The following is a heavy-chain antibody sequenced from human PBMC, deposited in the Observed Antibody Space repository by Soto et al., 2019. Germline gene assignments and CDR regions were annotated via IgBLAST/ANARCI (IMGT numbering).Heavy chain of an antibody. CDR3: ARVPHDSSGYYYFDY. CDR1: GGTFSSYT. D-gene: IGHD3-22*01. V-gene: IGHV1-69*02. CDR2: IIPILGIA. Sequence: ASVKVSCKASGGTFSSYTISWVRQAPGQGLEWMGRIIPILGIANYAQKFQGRVTITADESTSTAYMELSSLRSEDTAVYYCARVPHDSSGYYYFDYWGQGTLVTVSS. J-gene: IGHJ4*02.